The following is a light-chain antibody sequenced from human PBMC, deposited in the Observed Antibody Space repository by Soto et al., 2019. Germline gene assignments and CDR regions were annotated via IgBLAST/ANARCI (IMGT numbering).Light chain of an antibody. CDR3: QQYGSSGT. J-gene: IGKJ1*01. CDR1: QSVSSSH. CDR2: AAS. Sequence: ELRPSTRTLTFSPAENPHHYYRASQSVSSSHLAWYQHKPGQAPRLLIYAASSRATGSPDRFSGGGSGTDFTLTISRLEPEDFAVYYCQQYGSSGTFGQGTKV. V-gene: IGKV3-20*01.